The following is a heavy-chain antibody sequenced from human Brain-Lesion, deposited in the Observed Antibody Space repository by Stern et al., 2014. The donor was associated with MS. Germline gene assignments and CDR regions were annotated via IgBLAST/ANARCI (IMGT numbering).Heavy chain of an antibody. J-gene: IGHJ3*01. CDR2: IYYSGAT. CDR1: GGSVSSNRYY. Sequence: QVQLQESGPGLVKPSETLSLTCSISGGSVSSNRYYWGWIRQPPGKGLEWIGIIYYSGATFYNPSLKSRVSLSIDTSKNPFSLSLSSVTAADTAVYYCGRAGLDDTFDVWGQGTMVTVSS. CDR3: GRAGLDDTFDV. D-gene: IGHD3/OR15-3a*01. V-gene: IGHV4-39*01.